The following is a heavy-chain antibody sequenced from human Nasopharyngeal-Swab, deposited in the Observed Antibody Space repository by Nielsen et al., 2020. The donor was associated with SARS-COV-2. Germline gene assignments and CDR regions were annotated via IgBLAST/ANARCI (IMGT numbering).Heavy chain of an antibody. D-gene: IGHD5-12*01. CDR3: AKDRDSGDDSDDYYHYYGMDV. CDR1: GFTFNTYA. CDR2: ISGSDYST. Sequence: GESLKISCAASGFTFNTYAISWVRQAPGKGLEWVSVISGSDYSTKYADSVKGRFTISRDNSKNTVNLQMNSLRAEDTAVYYCAKDRDSGDDSDDYYHYYGMDVWGQGTLVTVSS. J-gene: IGHJ6*02. V-gene: IGHV3-23*01.